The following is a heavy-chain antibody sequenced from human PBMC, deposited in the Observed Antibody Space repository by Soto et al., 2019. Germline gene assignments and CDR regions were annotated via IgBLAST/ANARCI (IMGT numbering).Heavy chain of an antibody. CDR1: GGTFSSYA. CDR3: ARGLVESHYYYGMDV. J-gene: IGHJ6*02. CDR2: IIPIFGTA. V-gene: IGHV1-69*13. Sequence: SLKVSCKASGGTFSSYATSWVRQAPGQGLEWMGGIIPIFGTANYAQKFQGRVTITADESTSTAYMELSSLRSEDTAVYYCARGLVESHYYYGMDVWGQGTTVTVSS. D-gene: IGHD3-9*01.